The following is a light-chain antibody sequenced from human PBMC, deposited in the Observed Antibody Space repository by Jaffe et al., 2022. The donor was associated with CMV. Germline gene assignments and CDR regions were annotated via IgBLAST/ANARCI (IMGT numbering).Light chain of an antibody. CDR1: NIGSKN. Sequence: SYELTQPLSVSVPLGQTARITCGGNNIGSKNVHWYQQKPGQAPLLVISRDSNRPSGIPERFSGSNSGNTATLTISRAQAGDEADYYCQVWDSRTVVFGGGTKLTVL. V-gene: IGLV3-9*01. J-gene: IGLJ2*01. CDR3: QVWDSRTVV. CDR2: RDS.